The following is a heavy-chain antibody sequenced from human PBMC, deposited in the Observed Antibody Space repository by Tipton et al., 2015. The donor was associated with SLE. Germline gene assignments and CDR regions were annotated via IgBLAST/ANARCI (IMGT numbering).Heavy chain of an antibody. CDR3: ARDRSLSFDI. Sequence: TLSLTCAVYGGSFSDYYWSWIRQPPGKGLEWIGEINHSGSTNYNPSLKSRVTISVDTSKNQFSLKLSSVTAADTAVYYCARDRSLSFDIWGQGTMVTVSS. V-gene: IGHV4-34*01. D-gene: IGHD3-16*02. CDR2: INHSGST. J-gene: IGHJ3*02. CDR1: GGSFSDYY.